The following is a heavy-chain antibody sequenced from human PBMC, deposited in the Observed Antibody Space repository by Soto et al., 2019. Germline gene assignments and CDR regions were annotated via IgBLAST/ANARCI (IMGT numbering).Heavy chain of an antibody. D-gene: IGHD3-16*01. J-gene: IGHJ6*02. V-gene: IGHV4-59*08. CDR2: IYYSGST. CDR3: ARQGGAHIPHYYYGMDV. CDR1: GGSISSYY. Sequence: SETLSLTCTVSGGSISSYYWSWIRQPPGKGLEWIGYIYYSGSTNYNPSLKSRVTISVDTSKNQFSLKLSSVTAADTAVYYCARQGGAHIPHYYYGMDVWGQGTTVTVSS.